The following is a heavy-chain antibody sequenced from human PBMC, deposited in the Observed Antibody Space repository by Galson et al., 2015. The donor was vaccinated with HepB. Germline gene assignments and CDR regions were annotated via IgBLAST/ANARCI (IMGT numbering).Heavy chain of an antibody. J-gene: IGHJ4*02. CDR3: AKDPYLYSALAGTMAGFDY. CDR2: ISYDGSNK. Sequence: SLRLSCAASGFTFSNYGMRWVRQAPGKGLGWVAVISYDGSNKYYADSVKGRFTISKDNSKNTLYLQMNSLRAEDTALYYCAKDPYLYSALAGTMAGFDYWGQGTLVTVSS. CDR1: GFTFSNYG. V-gene: IGHV3-30*18. D-gene: IGHD6-19*01.